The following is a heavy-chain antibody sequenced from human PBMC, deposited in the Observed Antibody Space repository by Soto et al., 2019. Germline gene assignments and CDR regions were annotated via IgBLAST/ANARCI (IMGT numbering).Heavy chain of an antibody. J-gene: IGHJ4*02. D-gene: IGHD5-18*01. CDR3: ARGSVDTAMVNYFDY. CDR2: INHTGST. Sequence: SETLSLTCAVYGGSFSGYYWSWIRQPPGKGLEWIGEINHTGSTNYNPSPKSRVTISVDTSKNQFSLKLSSVTAADTAVYYCARGSVDTAMVNYFDYWGQGTLVTVSS. V-gene: IGHV4-34*01. CDR1: GGSFSGYY.